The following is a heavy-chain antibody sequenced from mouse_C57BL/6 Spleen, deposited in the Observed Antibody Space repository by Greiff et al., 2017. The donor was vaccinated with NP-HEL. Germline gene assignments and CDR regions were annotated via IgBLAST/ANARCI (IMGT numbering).Heavy chain of an antibody. CDR3: ARSGYDAAWFAY. V-gene: IGHV1-18*01. Sequence: EVQLVESGPELVKPGASVKIPCKASGYTFTDYNMDWVKQSHGKSLEWIGDINPNNGGTIYNQKFKGKATLTVDKSSSTAYMELRSLTSEDTAVYYCARSGYDAAWFAYWGQGTLVTVSA. D-gene: IGHD2-2*01. CDR1: GYTFTDYN. J-gene: IGHJ3*01. CDR2: INPNNGGT.